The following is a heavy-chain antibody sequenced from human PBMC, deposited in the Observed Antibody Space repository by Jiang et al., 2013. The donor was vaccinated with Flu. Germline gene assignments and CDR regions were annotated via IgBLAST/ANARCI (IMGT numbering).Heavy chain of an antibody. V-gene: IGHV1-2*04. CDR2: INPNSGGT. CDR3: ARGGGSSSTFSLTSFDY. J-gene: IGHJ4*02. Sequence: GAEVKKPGASVKVSCKASGYTFTGYYMHWVRQAPGQGLEWMGWINPNSGGTNYAQKFQGWVTMTRDTSISTAYMELSRLRSDDTAVYYCARGGGSSSTFSLTSFDYWGQGTLVTVSS. D-gene: IGHD6-6*01. CDR1: GYTFTGYY.